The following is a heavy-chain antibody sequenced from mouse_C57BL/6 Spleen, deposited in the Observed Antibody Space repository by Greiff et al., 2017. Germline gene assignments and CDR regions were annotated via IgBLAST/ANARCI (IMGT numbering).Heavy chain of an antibody. CDR3: ARARDYGYEGWFAY. J-gene: IGHJ3*01. Sequence: QVQLKQPGAELVKPGASVKLSCKASGYTFTSYWMHWVKQRPGRGLEWIGRIDPNSGGTNYNEKFKSKATLTVAKPSSTAYMQLSSLQSEVSAVYSGARARDYGYEGWFAYWGQGTLVTVSA. CDR1: GYTFTSYW. D-gene: IGHD2-2*01. V-gene: IGHV1-72*01. CDR2: IDPNSGGT.